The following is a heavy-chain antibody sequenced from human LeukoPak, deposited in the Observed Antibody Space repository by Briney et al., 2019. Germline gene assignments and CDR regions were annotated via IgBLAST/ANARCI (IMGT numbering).Heavy chain of an antibody. J-gene: IGHJ4*02. CDR1: GFTFSNAW. V-gene: IGHV3-73*01. D-gene: IGHD6-19*01. CDR2: IRSKANSYAT. CDR3: MAVAGY. Sequence: GGSLRLSCAASGFTFSNAWMTWVRQASGKGLEWVGRIRSKANSYATAYAASVKGRFTISRDDSKNTAYLQMNSLKTEDTAVYYCMAVAGYWGQGTLVTVSS.